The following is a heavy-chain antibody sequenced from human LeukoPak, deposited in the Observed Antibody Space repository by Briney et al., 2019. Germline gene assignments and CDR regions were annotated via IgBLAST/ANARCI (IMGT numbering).Heavy chain of an antibody. CDR2: IYYSGST. D-gene: IGHD1-14*01. V-gene: IGHV4-59*01. J-gene: IGHJ6*03. CDR3: ARGTIGASYYYYMDV. Sequence: SETLSLTCTVSGGSISSYYWSWIRQPPGKGLEWIGYIYYSGSTNYNPSLKSRVTISVDTSKNQFSLKLSSVTAADTAVYYCARGTIGASYYYYMDVWGKGTTVTVSS. CDR1: GGSISSYY.